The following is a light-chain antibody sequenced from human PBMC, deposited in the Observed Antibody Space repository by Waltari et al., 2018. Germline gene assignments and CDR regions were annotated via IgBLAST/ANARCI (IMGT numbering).Light chain of an antibody. Sequence: DIVMTQSPATLSVSPGERATLPCRASQGVSSNLAWYQQKPGQAPRLLIYGASSRATGIPGRFSGSGSGTDFTLTISSLQSEDFAVYYCQQYNSWPPYTFGQGTKLQIK. J-gene: IGKJ2*01. CDR1: QGVSSN. V-gene: IGKV3-15*01. CDR3: QQYNSWPPYT. CDR2: GAS.